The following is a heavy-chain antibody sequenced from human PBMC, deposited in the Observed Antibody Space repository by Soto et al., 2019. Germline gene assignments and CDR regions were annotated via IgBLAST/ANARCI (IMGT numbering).Heavy chain of an antibody. J-gene: IGHJ3*02. Sequence: RLSCAASGFTFSSYGMHWVRQAPGKGLEWVAVISYDGSNKYYADSVKGRFTISRDNSKNTLYLQMNGLRAEDTAVYYCAKGLQSLVDAFDIWGQGTMVTVSS. CDR3: AKGLQSLVDAFDI. CDR1: GFTFSSYG. V-gene: IGHV3-30*18. CDR2: ISYDGSNK. D-gene: IGHD3-16*02.